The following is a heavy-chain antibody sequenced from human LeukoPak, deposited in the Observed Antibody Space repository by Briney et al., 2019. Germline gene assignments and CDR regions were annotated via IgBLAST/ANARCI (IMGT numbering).Heavy chain of an antibody. V-gene: IGHV3-49*04. Sequence: GGSLRLSCTGSGLSFGDYGLTWVRQAPGKGLEWVSFIRSKAYDGTTEYAASVKGRFTISRDDSKSIAYLQMNSLKTEDTALYYCTRGRYSALGSLTPFDIWGQGTMVTVSS. D-gene: IGHD3-16*01. J-gene: IGHJ3*02. CDR3: TRGRYSALGSLTPFDI. CDR2: IRSKAYDGTT. CDR1: GLSFGDYG.